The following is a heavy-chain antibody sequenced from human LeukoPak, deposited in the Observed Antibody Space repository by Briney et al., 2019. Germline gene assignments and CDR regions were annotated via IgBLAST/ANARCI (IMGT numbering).Heavy chain of an antibody. CDR2: ISSSGSTI. J-gene: IGHJ5*02. CDR1: GFTFSDYY. CDR3: ARAELRYFDWGSNWFDP. Sequence: GGSLRLSCAASGFTFSDYYVSWIRQAPGKGLEWVSYISSSGSTIYYADSVKGRFTISRDNAKNTLYLQMNSLRAEDTAVYYCARAELRYFDWGSNWFDPWGQGTLVTVSS. D-gene: IGHD3-9*01. V-gene: IGHV3-11*04.